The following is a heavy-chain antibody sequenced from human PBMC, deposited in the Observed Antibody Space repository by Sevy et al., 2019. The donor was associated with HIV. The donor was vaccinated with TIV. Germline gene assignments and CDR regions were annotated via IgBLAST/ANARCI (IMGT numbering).Heavy chain of an antibody. V-gene: IGHV3-23*01. D-gene: IGHD2-2*02. CDR2: ISGSGGST. CDR1: GFTFSSYA. J-gene: IGHJ6*02. Sequence: GGSLRLSCAASGFTFSSYAMSWVRQAPGKGLEWVSAISGSGGSTYYADSVKGRFTISRDNSKNTLYLQMNSLRAEDTAVYYCAKASHDIVVVPAAIRELYYYYGMDVWGQGTTVTVS. CDR3: AKASHDIVVVPAAIRELYYYYGMDV.